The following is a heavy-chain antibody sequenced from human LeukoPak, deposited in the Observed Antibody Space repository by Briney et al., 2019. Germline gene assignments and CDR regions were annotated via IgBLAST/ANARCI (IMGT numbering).Heavy chain of an antibody. CDR1: GCSFTSYW. V-gene: IGHV5-51*01. CDR2: IYPCDSDT. D-gene: IGHD6-19*01. CDR3: ARGTDLGHAVAGAFDC. J-gene: IGHJ4*02. Sequence: GESPMISCQGSGCSFTSYWIGWVGQLPATGLAGMGGIYPCDSDTRYSPSFQGQVTISADKSVTTAYLQWSSLKASNTAMYYCARGTDLGHAVAGAFDCWGQGTLVTVSS.